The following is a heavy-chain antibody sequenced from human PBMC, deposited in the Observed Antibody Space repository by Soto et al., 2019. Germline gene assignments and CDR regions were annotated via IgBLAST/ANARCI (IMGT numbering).Heavy chain of an antibody. CDR3: ARSDYYDDTGTFKN. V-gene: IGHV1-18*04. CDR1: GYSFSDFG. D-gene: IGHD4-17*01. J-gene: IGHJ4*02. Sequence: QVHLVQSGGELKKPGASVKVSCKASGYSFSDFGITWVRQAPGQGLEWMGWISGKNGNTNYAQKGQGRVTLTADTSTSTAYMEMRALTSDDTGIYYCARSDYYDDTGTFKNWGQGTPATVSS. CDR2: ISGKNGNT.